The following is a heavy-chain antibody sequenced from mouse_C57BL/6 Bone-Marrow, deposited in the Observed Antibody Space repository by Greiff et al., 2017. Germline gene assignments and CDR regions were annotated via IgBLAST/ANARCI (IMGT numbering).Heavy chain of an antibody. J-gene: IGHJ4*01. Sequence: QVQLQQPGAELVKPGASVKLSCKASGYTFTSYWMQWVKQRPGQGLEWIGEIDPSDSYTNYNQKLKGKATLTVDTSSSTAYMQLRSLTSEDSAVYYCAREPLSLSDYWGQGTSVTVSS. D-gene: IGHD6-1*01. CDR2: IDPSDSYT. V-gene: IGHV1-50*01. CDR3: AREPLSLSDY. CDR1: GYTFTSYW.